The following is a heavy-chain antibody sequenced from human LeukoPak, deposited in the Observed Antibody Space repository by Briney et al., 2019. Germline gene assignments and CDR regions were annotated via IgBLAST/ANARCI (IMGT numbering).Heavy chain of an antibody. CDR1: GFTFSSYS. CDR2: ISSSSSYI. Sequence: GGSLRLSCAASGFTFSSYSMNWVRQAPGKGLEWVSSISSSSSYINYADSVKGRFTISRDNAKNSLYLQMNSLRAEDTAVYYCARDLDDLPESYWGQGTLVTVSS. V-gene: IGHV3-21*01. D-gene: IGHD3/OR15-3a*01. J-gene: IGHJ4*02. CDR3: ARDLDDLPESY.